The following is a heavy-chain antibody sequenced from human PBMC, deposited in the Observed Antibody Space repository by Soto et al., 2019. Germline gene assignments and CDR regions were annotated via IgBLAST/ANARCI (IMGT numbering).Heavy chain of an antibody. Sequence: GGSLRLSCAASGFTVSSNYMSWVRQAQGKGLEWVANVKQDGSEKWYVDSVKARFTISRDNAKNSLYLQMNSLRAEDTAVYYCARGDYFDSSGPFSDAFDIWGQGTMVTVSS. CDR2: VKQDGSEK. CDR1: GFTVSSNY. J-gene: IGHJ3*02. CDR3: ARGDYFDSSGPFSDAFDI. D-gene: IGHD3-22*01. V-gene: IGHV3-7*04.